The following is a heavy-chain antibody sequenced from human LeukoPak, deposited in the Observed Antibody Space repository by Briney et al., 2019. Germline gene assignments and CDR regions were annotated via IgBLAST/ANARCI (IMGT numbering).Heavy chain of an antibody. J-gene: IGHJ5*01. CDR2: FIPAGDR. Sequence: GGSLRLSCAASGLTFSSHDMHWVRQAAGKGLEWVSGFIPAGDRYYAESVKGRFTISRENAKSSLYLQMNSLRVGDTAVYYCVRGGVWGLSSNWLESWGQGILVTVSS. D-gene: IGHD7-27*01. CDR1: GLTFSSHD. V-gene: IGHV3-13*04. CDR3: VRGGVWGLSSNWLES.